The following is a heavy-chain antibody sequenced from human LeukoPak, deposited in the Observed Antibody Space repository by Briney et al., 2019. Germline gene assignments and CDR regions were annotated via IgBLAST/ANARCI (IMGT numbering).Heavy chain of an antibody. CDR1: GGSFSSSSYY. CDR2: INYRGTN. V-gene: IGHV4-39*07. J-gene: IGHJ4*02. CDR3: ARDSSSWLDYFDY. D-gene: IGHD6-13*01. Sequence: PSETLSLTCTVSGGSFSSSSYYWGWIRQPPGKGLEWVGSINYRGTNYHNSSLKSRVTMSVDTSKNQFSLKLSSVTAADTAVYYCARDSSSWLDYFDYWGPGTLVTVSS.